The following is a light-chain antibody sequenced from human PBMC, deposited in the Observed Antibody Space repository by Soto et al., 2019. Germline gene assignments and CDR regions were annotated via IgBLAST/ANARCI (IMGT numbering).Light chain of an antibody. Sequence: EIVLTQSPGNLSLSPGERATLSCRASQSVTSNKLAWYQQKPGQAPRLLIYDASGRTTGSPDRFSGSGSGADFTFTISRLEPEDFAVYYCQQYGSSPITFGQGTRLEIK. J-gene: IGKJ5*01. CDR2: DAS. CDR3: QQYGSSPIT. V-gene: IGKV3-20*01. CDR1: QSVTSNK.